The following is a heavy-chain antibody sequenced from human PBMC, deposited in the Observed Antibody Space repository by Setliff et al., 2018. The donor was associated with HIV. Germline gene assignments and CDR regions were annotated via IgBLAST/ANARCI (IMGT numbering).Heavy chain of an antibody. CDR2: VFHVGST. CDR1: GDSISSGNW. D-gene: IGHD6-19*01. J-gene: IGHJ4*02. CDR3: ARGYPGIAVAGNWGSLDY. Sequence: SETLSLTCAVSGDSISSGNWWNWVRQPPGKGLEWIGEVFHVGSTNYNPSLKSRVTISVDKSKSQFSLRLSSVTAADTAVYYCARGYPGIAVAGNWGSLDYWGQGSLVTVSS. V-gene: IGHV4-4*02.